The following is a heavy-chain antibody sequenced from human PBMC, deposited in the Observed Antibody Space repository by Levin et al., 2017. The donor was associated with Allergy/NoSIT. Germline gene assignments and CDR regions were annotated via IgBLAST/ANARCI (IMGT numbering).Heavy chain of an antibody. J-gene: IGHJ6*02. CDR1: GFTFSSYS. D-gene: IGHD2-15*01. CDR3: ARGPVVVVAAVGYYYGMDV. CDR2: ISSSSSTI. Sequence: GESLTISCAASGFTFSSYSMNWVRQAPGKGLEWVSYISSSSSTIYYADSVKGRFTISRDNAKNSLYLQMNSLRDEDTAVYYCARGPVVVVAAVGYYYGMDVWGQGTTVTVSS. V-gene: IGHV3-48*02.